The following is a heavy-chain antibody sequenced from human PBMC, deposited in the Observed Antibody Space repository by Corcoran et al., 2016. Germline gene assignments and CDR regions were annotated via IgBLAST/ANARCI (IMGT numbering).Heavy chain of an antibody. Sequence: QVQLVQSGAEVKKPGASVKVSCKASGYTFTSYAMHWVRQAPGQRLEWMGWINAGNGNTKYSQKSQGRVTITRDTSASTAYMELSSLRSEDTAGYYCSRVSGYDPPGGMDVCGQGTTVTVSS. CDR2: INAGNGNT. V-gene: IGHV1-3*01. CDR1: GYTFTSYA. CDR3: SRVSGYDPPGGMDV. J-gene: IGHJ6*02. D-gene: IGHD5-12*01.